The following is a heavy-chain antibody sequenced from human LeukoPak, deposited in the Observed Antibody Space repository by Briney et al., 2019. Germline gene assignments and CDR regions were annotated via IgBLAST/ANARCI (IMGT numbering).Heavy chain of an antibody. CDR2: INPNSGGT. CDR3: AVLTTVTTSPLDY. CDR1: GYTFSNYG. D-gene: IGHD4-17*01. Sequence: ASVKVSCKASGYTFSNYGITWVRQAPGQGLEWMGWINPNSGGTNYAQKFQGRVTMTRDTSISTAYMELSRLRSDDTAVYYCAVLTTVTTSPLDYWGQGTLVTVSS. J-gene: IGHJ4*02. V-gene: IGHV1-2*02.